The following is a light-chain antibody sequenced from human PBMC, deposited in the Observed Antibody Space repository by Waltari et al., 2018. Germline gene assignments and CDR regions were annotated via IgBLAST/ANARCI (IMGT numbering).Light chain of an antibody. Sequence: SYELTQPPSVSVSPGQTASITCSGDKLGDQYACWYQQKPGQSPMLVIYQDTKRPSGIPERFSGSNSGNTATLTISGTQAMDEADYYCQAWDNSIVVFGGGTKLTVL. J-gene: IGLJ2*01. CDR3: QAWDNSIVV. CDR1: KLGDQY. V-gene: IGLV3-1*01. CDR2: QDT.